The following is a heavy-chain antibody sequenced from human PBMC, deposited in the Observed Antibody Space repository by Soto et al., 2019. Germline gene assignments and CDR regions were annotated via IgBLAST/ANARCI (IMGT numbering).Heavy chain of an antibody. CDR1: GFTFNHYG. V-gene: IGHV3-23*01. Sequence: EQLLESGGGLVQPGGSLTLSCAASGFTFNHYGMAWVRQAPGKGLEWVSVISGSGGTTYYADSVKGRFTISRDNSKSTVYLRMNSLRVEDTALYACAKVIVLGASTMEFWGPGTLVTVSS. CDR2: ISGSGGTT. CDR3: AKVIVLGASTMEF. J-gene: IGHJ4*02. D-gene: IGHD3-10*01.